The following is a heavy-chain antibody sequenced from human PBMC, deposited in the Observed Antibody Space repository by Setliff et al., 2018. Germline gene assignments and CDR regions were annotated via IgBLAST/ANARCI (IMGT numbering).Heavy chain of an antibody. CDR3: ARGGGGLLWFGELSRYYFDY. Sequence: SETLSLTCTVSGGSISSGSYYWSWIRQPAGKGLEWIGRIYTSGSTNYNPSLKSRVTISVDTSKNQFSLKLSSVTAADTAVYYCARGGGGLLWFGELSRYYFDYWGQGTLVTVS. D-gene: IGHD3-10*01. J-gene: IGHJ4*02. CDR1: GGSISSGSYY. CDR2: IYTSGST. V-gene: IGHV4-61*02.